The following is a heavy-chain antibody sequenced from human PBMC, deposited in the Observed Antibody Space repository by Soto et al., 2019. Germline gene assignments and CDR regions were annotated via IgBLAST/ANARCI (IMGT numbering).Heavy chain of an antibody. J-gene: IGHJ3*01. Sequence: GGSLRLSCAASGFIFADSAFHWVRQASGKGLEWVGRIRGKADSYTTSYAASVKGRFIISRDDSDNTAYLQMNNLKTEDTGLYYCNREPETAETDDAFDVWGQGTMVTVSS. CDR2: IRGKADSYTT. CDR1: GFIFADSA. V-gene: IGHV3-73*01. CDR3: NREPETAETDDAFDV.